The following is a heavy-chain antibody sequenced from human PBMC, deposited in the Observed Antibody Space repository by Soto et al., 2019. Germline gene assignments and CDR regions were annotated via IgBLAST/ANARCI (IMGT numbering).Heavy chain of an antibody. D-gene: IGHD6-13*01. J-gene: IGHJ6*02. CDR1: GFTFDDYA. CDR2: ISWDSGTI. V-gene: IGHV3-9*01. Sequence: EVQLVESGGGLVQPGRSLRLSCAASGFTFDDYAMHWVRQAPGKGLEWVSGISWDSGTIVYVDSVKGRFTISRDNAKNSLYLQMNSPRAEDTALYYCAKDMRGGSSSSRYYYGVAVWGQGTTVTVSS. CDR3: AKDMRGGSSSSRYYYGVAV.